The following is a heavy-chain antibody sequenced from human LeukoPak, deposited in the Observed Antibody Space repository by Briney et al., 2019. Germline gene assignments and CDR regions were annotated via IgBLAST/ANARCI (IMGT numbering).Heavy chain of an antibody. CDR2: ISSGGNYI. CDR1: GVTFSDYG. V-gene: IGHV3-21*06. Sequence: GGSLRLSCAASGVTFSDYGVDWVRQAPGKGLEWVSSISSGGNYIYYADSVKGRFTISGDNAKNSLYLQMNSLRADDAAVYYCARERGFWGQGTLVTVSS. D-gene: IGHD6-25*01. CDR3: ARERGF. J-gene: IGHJ4*02.